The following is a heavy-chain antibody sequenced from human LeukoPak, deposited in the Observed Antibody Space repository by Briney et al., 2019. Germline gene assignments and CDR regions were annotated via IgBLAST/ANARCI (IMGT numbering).Heavy chain of an antibody. J-gene: IGHJ4*02. CDR1: GGTFSSYA. CDR3: AGLVVVAATTDFDY. CDR2: IIPIFGIA. Sequence: GASVKVSCKASGGTFSSYAISWVRQAPGQGLEWMGRIIPIFGIANYAQKFQGRVTITADKSTSTAYMELSSLRSEDTAVYYCAGLVVVAATTDFDYWGQGTLVTVS. V-gene: IGHV1-69*04. D-gene: IGHD2-15*01.